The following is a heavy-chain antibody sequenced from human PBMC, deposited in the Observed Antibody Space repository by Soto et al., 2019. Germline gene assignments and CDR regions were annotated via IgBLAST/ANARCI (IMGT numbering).Heavy chain of an antibody. CDR3: ARERIVVVPAANGTLGSHYYYYYGMDV. J-gene: IGHJ6*02. D-gene: IGHD2-2*01. Sequence: PGGSLRLSCAASGFTFSSYWMHWVRQAPGKGLVWVSRINSDGSSTSYADSVKGRFTISRDNAKNTLYLQMNSLRAEDTAVYYFARERIVVVPAANGTLGSHYYYYYGMDVWGQGTTVTVSS. CDR2: INSDGSST. V-gene: IGHV3-74*01. CDR1: GFTFSSYW.